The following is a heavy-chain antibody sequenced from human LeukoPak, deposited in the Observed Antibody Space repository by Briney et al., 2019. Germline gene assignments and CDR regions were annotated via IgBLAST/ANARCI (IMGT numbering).Heavy chain of an antibody. Sequence: GGSLRLSCAASGFTFTTYWMSWVRQAPGKGLEWVANIKQDGSEKYYVDSVKGRFAISRDNAKNSLFLQMNALSVEDTAVYYCAKDSLLTVVSPVAASWGQGIQVTVSS. CDR1: GFTFTTYW. CDR3: AKDSLLTVVSPVAAS. D-gene: IGHD4-23*01. V-gene: IGHV3-7*01. J-gene: IGHJ5*02. CDR2: IKQDGSEK.